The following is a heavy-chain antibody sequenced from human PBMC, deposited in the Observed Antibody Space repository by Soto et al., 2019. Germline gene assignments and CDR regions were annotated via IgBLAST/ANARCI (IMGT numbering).Heavy chain of an antibody. CDR1: GFTLSGFA. J-gene: IGHJ6*02. Sequence: QMQLVESGGGVVQPVRSLRLSCDASGFTLSGFAMHWVRQAPGQGLEWVAVISNDGTNQYYSESVKGRFTISRDNSKNTLYLQMNNLRAEDTAVYYCAKAYYYASSGYYDNYYAMDVWGQGTTVTVSS. D-gene: IGHD3-22*01. CDR3: AKAYYYASSGYYDNYYAMDV. CDR2: ISNDGTNQ. V-gene: IGHV3-30*18.